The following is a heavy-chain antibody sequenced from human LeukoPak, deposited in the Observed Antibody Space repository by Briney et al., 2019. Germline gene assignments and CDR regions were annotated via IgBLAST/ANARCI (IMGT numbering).Heavy chain of an antibody. Sequence: GGSLRLSCAASGFTFSSHWMYWVRQPPGKGLEWVSSIFPSGGEIHYADSVKGRFTISRDNSKNTLYLQMNILRAEDTAVYYCASEQWPDHWGQGTLVTVSS. J-gene: IGHJ4*02. CDR2: IFPSGGEI. D-gene: IGHD6-19*01. CDR3: ASEQWPDH. V-gene: IGHV3-66*01. CDR1: GFTFSSHW.